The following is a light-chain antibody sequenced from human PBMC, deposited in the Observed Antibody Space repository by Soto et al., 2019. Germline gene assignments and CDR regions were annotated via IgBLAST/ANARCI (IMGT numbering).Light chain of an antibody. CDR2: STN. CDR3: VLYMGSGVWV. J-gene: IGLJ3*02. Sequence: QAVVTQEPSFSVSPGRTVTLTCGLSSGSVSTSSYPSWYQQTPGQAPRTLIYSTNTRSSGVPDRFSGSILGNKAALPITGAQADDESDYYCVLYMGSGVWVFGGGTKVTVL. V-gene: IGLV8-61*01. CDR1: SGSVSTSSY.